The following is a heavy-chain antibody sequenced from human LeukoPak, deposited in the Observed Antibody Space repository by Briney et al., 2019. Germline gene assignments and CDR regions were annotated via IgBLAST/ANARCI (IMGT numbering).Heavy chain of an antibody. V-gene: IGHV4-39*01. Sequence: SETLSLTCSVSGGSISSSTFYWGWIRPSPGKGLEWIGSIQYTGSVYYNPSLERRVTLTVDMSTNQIFLKLSSVTAADTALSYCARPSSGTSVAPDAFDTWGQGTLVIVSP. D-gene: IGHD1-26*01. CDR3: ARPSSGTSVAPDAFDT. CDR1: GGSISSSTFY. CDR2: IQYTGSV. J-gene: IGHJ3*02.